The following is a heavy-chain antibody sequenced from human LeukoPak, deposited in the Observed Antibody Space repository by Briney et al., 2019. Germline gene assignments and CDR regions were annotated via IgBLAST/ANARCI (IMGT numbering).Heavy chain of an antibody. Sequence: GGSMRLSCAASGFTFGDYAMHWVRQAPGKGLEWVSLISGDGGSTYYADSVKGRFTISRDNSKNSLYLQMNSLRTEDTALYYRAKDTRRGYSYGFHNYMDVGGKGTTVTVSS. J-gene: IGHJ6*03. CDR1: GFTFGDYA. CDR3: AKDTRRGYSYGFHNYMDV. D-gene: IGHD5-18*01. V-gene: IGHV3-43*02. CDR2: ISGDGGST.